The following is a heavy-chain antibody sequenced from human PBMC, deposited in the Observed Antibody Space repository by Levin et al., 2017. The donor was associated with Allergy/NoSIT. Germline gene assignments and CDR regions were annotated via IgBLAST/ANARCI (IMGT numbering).Heavy chain of an antibody. CDR3: ARDGVLCSSSSCYRGGNDH. Sequence: SQTLSLTCSVSGASISVGGYFWSWLRHHPGKGLEWIGYIHYSGPTYYNPSLKSRLSISVDTSKNQFSLKLSSVTAAHTAVYYCARDGVLCSSSSCYRGGNDHWGPGTLVTVSS. CDR1: GASISVGGYF. V-gene: IGHV4-31*03. D-gene: IGHD2-2*02. CDR2: IHYSGPT. J-gene: IGHJ4*02.